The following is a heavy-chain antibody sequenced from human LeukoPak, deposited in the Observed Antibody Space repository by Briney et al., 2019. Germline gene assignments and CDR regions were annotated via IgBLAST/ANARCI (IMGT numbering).Heavy chain of an antibody. J-gene: IGHJ3*02. V-gene: IGHV3-64*01. CDR1: GIAFSSHP. CDR3: ARGSRPIIGPHDVYDI. CDR2: ISGNGVDT. D-gene: IGHD2/OR15-2a*01. Sequence: GGSLRLSCAASGIAFSSHPMHWIRRAPGKGLEYVSAISGNGVDTWYANSMKGRFTISRGNSKNTVYLQMGSLRAEDTAVYYCARGSRPIIGPHDVYDIWGQGTMVTVSS.